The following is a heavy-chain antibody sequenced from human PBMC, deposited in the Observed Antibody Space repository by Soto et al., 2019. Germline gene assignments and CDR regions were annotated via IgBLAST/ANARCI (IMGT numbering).Heavy chain of an antibody. D-gene: IGHD2-15*01. V-gene: IGHV1-69*06. CDR2: IIPIFGTA. Sequence: ASVKVSCKASGGTFSSYAISWVRQAPGQGLEWMGWIIPIFGTANYAQKLQGRVTITADKSTSTAYMELSSLRSEDTAVYYCARGGVVVAASPYYYYGMDVWGQGTTVTVSS. CDR1: GGTFSSYA. J-gene: IGHJ6*02. CDR3: ARGGVVVAASPYYYYGMDV.